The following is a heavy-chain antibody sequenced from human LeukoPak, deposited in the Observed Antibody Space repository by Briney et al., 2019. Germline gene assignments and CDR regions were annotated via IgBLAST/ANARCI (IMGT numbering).Heavy chain of an antibody. CDR3: ARDHNYAFDN. CDR2: IGISSGNT. Sequence: GGSLRLSCAASGFPFNEYSMNWVRQAPGKGPEWISYIGISSGNTKYADSVKGRFTISGDNAKKSLYLQMNSPRVEDTAVYYCARDHNYAFDNWGQGTLVTVSS. J-gene: IGHJ4*02. V-gene: IGHV3-11*06. CDR1: GFPFNEYS. D-gene: IGHD1-1*01.